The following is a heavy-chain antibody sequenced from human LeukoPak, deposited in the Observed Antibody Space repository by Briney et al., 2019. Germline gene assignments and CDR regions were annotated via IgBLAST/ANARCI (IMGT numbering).Heavy chain of an antibody. Sequence: ASVRVSCKASGYTFISYGISWVRQAPGQGLEWMGWISAYNGNTNYAQKLQGRVTMTTDTSTSTAYMELRSLRSDDTAVYYCATTPPSSGYYTGVYLDYWGQGTLVTVSS. CDR3: ATTPPSSGYYTGVYLDY. J-gene: IGHJ4*02. D-gene: IGHD3-22*01. CDR1: GYTFISYG. V-gene: IGHV1-18*01. CDR2: ISAYNGNT.